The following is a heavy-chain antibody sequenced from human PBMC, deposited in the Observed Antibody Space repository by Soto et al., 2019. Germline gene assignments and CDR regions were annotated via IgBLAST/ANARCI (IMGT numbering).Heavy chain of an antibody. Sequence: QVQLVESGGGVVQPGRSLRLSCAASGFTFSSYAMHWVRQAPGKGLEWVAVISYDGSNKYYADSVKGRFTISRDNSKNTLYLQMHSLRAEDTAVYDCARDKEVRRSYGYYYDYGMDVWGQGTTVTVSS. CDR1: GFTFSSYA. CDR3: ARDKEVRRSYGYYYDYGMDV. CDR2: ISYDGSNK. D-gene: IGHD5-18*01. V-gene: IGHV3-30-3*01. J-gene: IGHJ6*02.